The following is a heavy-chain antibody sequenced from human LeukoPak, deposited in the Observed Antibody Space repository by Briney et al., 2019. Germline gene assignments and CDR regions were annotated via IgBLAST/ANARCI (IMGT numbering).Heavy chain of an antibody. Sequence: PGGSLRLSCAASGFTFSSYEMNWVRQAPGKGLEWVSYISSSGSTIYYADSVKGRFTISRDNAKNSLYLQMNSLRAEDTAVYYCARDPLPTIYYYYYGMDVWGQGTTVTVSS. CDR1: GFTFSSYE. CDR3: ARDPLPTIYYYYYGMDV. D-gene: IGHD5-12*01. CDR2: ISSSGSTI. J-gene: IGHJ6*02. V-gene: IGHV3-48*03.